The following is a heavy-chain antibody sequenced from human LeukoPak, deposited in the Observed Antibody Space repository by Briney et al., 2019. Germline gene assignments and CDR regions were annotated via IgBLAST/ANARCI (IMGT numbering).Heavy chain of an antibody. J-gene: IGHJ6*02. Sequence: GGSLRLSCAASGFTFSSYSMNWVRQAPGKGLEWVSGISWNSGSKGYADSVKGRFTISRDNAKNSLYLQMNSLRAEDTALYYCAKDSRVGPAAPELYYYYGMDVWGQGTTVTVSS. CDR1: GFTFSSYS. CDR2: ISWNSGSK. CDR3: AKDSRVGPAAPELYYYYGMDV. V-gene: IGHV3-9*01. D-gene: IGHD2-2*01.